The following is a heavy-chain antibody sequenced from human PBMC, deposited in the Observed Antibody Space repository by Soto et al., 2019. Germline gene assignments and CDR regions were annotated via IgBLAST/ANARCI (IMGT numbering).Heavy chain of an antibody. J-gene: IGHJ6*02. CDR3: ARSVSFRYQLLKRGMDV. CDR2: IIPIFATA. V-gene: IGHV1-69*01. D-gene: IGHD2-2*01. CDR1: GGTFSSYA. Sequence: QVQLVQFGAEVKKPGSSVKVSCKASGGTFSSYAISWVRQAPGQGLEWMGGIIPIFATANYAQKVQGRVMITVDESTSTAYMELSSLRSEDTAVYYCARSVSFRYQLLKRGMDVWGQGTTVTVSS.